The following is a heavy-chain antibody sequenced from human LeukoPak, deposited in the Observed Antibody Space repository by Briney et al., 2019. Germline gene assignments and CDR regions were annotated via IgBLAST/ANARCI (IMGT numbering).Heavy chain of an antibody. D-gene: IGHD6-19*01. CDR1: GGSISSYY. Sequence: SETLSLTCTVSGGSISSYYWSWIRQPPGKGLEWIGYIYYSGSTNYNPSLKSRVTISVDTSKNQFSLKLSSVTAADTAVYYCASGYSSGWYAPSLDYRGQGTLVTVSS. CDR3: ASGYSSGWYAPSLDY. CDR2: IYYSGST. V-gene: IGHV4-59*01. J-gene: IGHJ4*02.